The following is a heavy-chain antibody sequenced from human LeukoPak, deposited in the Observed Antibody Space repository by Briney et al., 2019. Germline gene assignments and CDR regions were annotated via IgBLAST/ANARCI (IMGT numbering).Heavy chain of an antibody. Sequence: GGSLRLSCAASGFTFRSYWMSWVRQAPGKGLEWVANIKHDGSEKYYVDSVKGRFTISRDNAKNSLYLQMNSLRAEDTAVYYCARGASGWYVEDYWGQGTLVTVSS. J-gene: IGHJ4*02. V-gene: IGHV3-7*01. D-gene: IGHD6-19*01. CDR2: IKHDGSEK. CDR3: ARGASGWYVEDY. CDR1: GFTFRSYW.